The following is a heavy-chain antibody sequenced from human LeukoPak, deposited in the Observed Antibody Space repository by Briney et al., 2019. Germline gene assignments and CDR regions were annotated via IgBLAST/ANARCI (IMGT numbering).Heavy chain of an antibody. D-gene: IGHD3-10*01. CDR1: GFTFSSYS. J-gene: IGHJ4*02. CDR3: ARRAHYYGSGSYSNYDY. CDR2: ISSSSTI. V-gene: IGHV3-48*02. Sequence: GGSLRLSCAASGFTFSSYSMNWVRQAPGKGLEWVSNISSSSTIYYADSVKGRFTISRDNAKNSLYLQMNSLRDEDTAVYYCARRAHYYGSGSYSNYDYWGQGTLVTVSS.